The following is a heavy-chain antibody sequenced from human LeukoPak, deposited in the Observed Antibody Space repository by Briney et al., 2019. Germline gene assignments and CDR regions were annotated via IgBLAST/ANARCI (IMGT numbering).Heavy chain of an antibody. D-gene: IGHD6-19*01. Sequence: ASVKVSCKASGGTFSSYAISWVRQAPGQGLEWMGRIIPILGTANYAQKFQGRVTITTDESTSTAYMELSSLRSEDTAVYYCARNPSYSSGWYYFDYWGQGTLVTVSS. V-gene: IGHV1-69*11. CDR1: GGTFSSYA. CDR3: ARNPSYSSGWYYFDY. J-gene: IGHJ4*02. CDR2: IIPILGTA.